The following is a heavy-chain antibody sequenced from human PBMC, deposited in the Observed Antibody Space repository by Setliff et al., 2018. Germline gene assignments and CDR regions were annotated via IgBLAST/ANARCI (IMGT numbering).Heavy chain of an antibody. CDR2: ISAYTGRA. CDR1: GGSIRSGNDL. D-gene: IGHD4-4*01. V-gene: IGHV4-30-4*01. Sequence: KTSETLSLTCTVSGGSIRSGNDLWSWLRQSPGKGLEWIAYISAYTGRAYYNPSLQSRAALSADTSKSQSSLRLTSVTAADTAAYYCAREVIDPVSSDAFDIWGQGRMVTVSS. CDR3: AREVIDPVSSDAFDI. J-gene: IGHJ3*02.